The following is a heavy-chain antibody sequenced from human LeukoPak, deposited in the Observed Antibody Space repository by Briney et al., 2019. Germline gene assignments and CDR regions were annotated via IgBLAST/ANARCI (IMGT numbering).Heavy chain of an antibody. CDR1: GGSISSSSYY. CDR2: IYYSGST. CDR3: ARTRNSGFYYYMDV. D-gene: IGHD4-23*01. J-gene: IGHJ6*03. V-gene: IGHV4-39*07. Sequence: PSETLSLTCTVSGGSISSSSYYWGWIRQPPGKGLEWIGSIYYSGSTYYNPSLKSRVTISVDTSKNQFSLKLSSVTAADTAVYYCARTRNSGFYYYMDVWGKGTTVTVSS.